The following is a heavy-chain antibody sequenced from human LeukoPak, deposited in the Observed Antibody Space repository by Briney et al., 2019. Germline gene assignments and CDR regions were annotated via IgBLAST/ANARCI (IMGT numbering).Heavy chain of an antibody. D-gene: IGHD1-1*01. CDR3: ARALNEAAFDI. CDR2: ISAYNGNT. J-gene: IGHJ3*02. CDR1: GYTFTSYG. Sequence: ASVKVSCKASGYTFTSYGISWVRQAPGQGLEWMGWISAYNGNTNYAQKLQGRVTMTTDTSTSTAYMKLRSLRSDHTAAYYCARALNEAAFDIWGQGTMVTVSS. V-gene: IGHV1-18*01.